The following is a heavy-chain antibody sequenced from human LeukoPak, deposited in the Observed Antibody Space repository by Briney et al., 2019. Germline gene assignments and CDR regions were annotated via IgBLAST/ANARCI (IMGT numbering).Heavy chain of an antibody. J-gene: IGHJ5*02. CDR3: ARRATYYDFRSGYHPPPLRYNWFDP. CDR1: GGTFSSYA. D-gene: IGHD3-3*01. Sequence: SVKVSCKASGGTFSSYAISWVRQAPGQGLEWMGGIIPIFGTANYAQKFQGRVTITADESTSTAYMELSSLRSEDTAVYYCARRATYYDFRSGYHPPPLRYNWFDPWGQGTLVTVSS. V-gene: IGHV1-69*13. CDR2: IIPIFGTA.